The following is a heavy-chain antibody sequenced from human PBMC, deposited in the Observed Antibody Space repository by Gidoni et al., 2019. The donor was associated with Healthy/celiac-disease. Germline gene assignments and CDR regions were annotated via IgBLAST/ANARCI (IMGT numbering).Heavy chain of an antibody. D-gene: IGHD3-22*01. V-gene: IGHV3-21*01. J-gene: IGHJ3*02. CDR3: ARDTRITMIVVVSDAFDI. Sequence: EVQLVESGGGLVKPGGSLRLSCAASGFTFSSYSMNWVRQAPGKGLEWVSSISSSSSYIYYADSVKGRFTISRDNAKNSLYLQMNSLRAEDTAVYYCARDTRITMIVVVSDAFDIWGQGTMVTVSS. CDR1: GFTFSSYS. CDR2: ISSSSSYI.